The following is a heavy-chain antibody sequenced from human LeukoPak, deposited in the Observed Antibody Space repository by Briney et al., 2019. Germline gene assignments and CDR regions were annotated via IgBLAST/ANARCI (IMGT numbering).Heavy chain of an antibody. CDR2: ISSSGSTI. CDR1: GFTFSSYE. CDR3: AKDDNCSGGSCYYYFDY. D-gene: IGHD2-15*01. Sequence: GGSLRLSCAASGFTFSSYEMNWVRQAPGKGLEWVSYISSSGSTIYYADSVKGRFTISRDNSKNTLYLQMNSLRAEDTAVYYCAKDDNCSGGSCYYYFDYWGQGTLVTVSS. J-gene: IGHJ4*02. V-gene: IGHV3-48*03.